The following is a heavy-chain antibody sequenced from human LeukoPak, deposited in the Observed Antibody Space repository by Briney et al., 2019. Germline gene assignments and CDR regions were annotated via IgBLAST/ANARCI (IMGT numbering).Heavy chain of an antibody. Sequence: GGSLRLSCAASGFTFSGSAMHWVRQASGKGLEWVGRIRSKANSYATAYAASVKGRFTISRDDSKNTASLQMNSLKTEDTAVYYCTRDGRRSSGWYDYWGQGTLVTVSS. J-gene: IGHJ4*02. CDR2: IRSKANSYAT. V-gene: IGHV3-73*01. CDR3: TRDGRRSSGWYDY. CDR1: GFTFSGSA. D-gene: IGHD6-19*01.